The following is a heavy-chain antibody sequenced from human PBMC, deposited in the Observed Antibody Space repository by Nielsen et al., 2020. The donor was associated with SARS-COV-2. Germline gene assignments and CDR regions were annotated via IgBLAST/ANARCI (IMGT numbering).Heavy chain of an antibody. CDR2: IRMSDGAT. CDR3: AKELEVCCHYMDV. V-gene: IGHV3-48*02. CDR1: GFALSAYG. J-gene: IGHJ6*03. Sequence: GESLKISCTASGFALSAYGMDWVRQVPGRGLEWLAHIRMSDGATQYADSVRGRFTISRDNAKNSLYLQMNSLRDEDTAVYFCAKELEVCCHYMDVWRKGTTVTVSS. D-gene: IGHD5/OR15-5a*01.